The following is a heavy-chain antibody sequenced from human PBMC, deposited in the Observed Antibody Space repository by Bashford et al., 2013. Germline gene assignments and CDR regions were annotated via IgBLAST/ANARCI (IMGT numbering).Heavy chain of an antibody. CDR2: IYPGDSDT. Sequence: ESLKISXKGSGYSFTSYWIGWVRQMPGKGLEWMGIIYPGDSDTRYSPSFQGQVTISADTSKNQFSLTLNSVTAADTAVYYCARVRYGISAGYRKDALDIWGQGTMVTVSS. CDR3: ARVRYGISAGYRKDALDI. CDR1: GYSFTSYW. J-gene: IGHJ3*02. D-gene: IGHD3-9*01. V-gene: IGHV5-51*01.